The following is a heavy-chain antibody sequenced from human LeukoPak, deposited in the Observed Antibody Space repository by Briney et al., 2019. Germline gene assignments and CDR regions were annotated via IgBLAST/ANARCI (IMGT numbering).Heavy chain of an antibody. V-gene: IGHV3-20*04. J-gene: IGHJ6*03. CDR2: INWNGGST. CDR3: ARDLIGNTVTTGFDYYYYYMDV. Sequence: PSETLSLTCTVSGYSISSGYYWGWIRQPPGKGLEWVSGINWNGGSTGYADSVKGRFTISRDNAKNSLYLQMNSLRAEDTALYYCARDLIGNTVTTGFDYYYYYMDVWGKGTTVTVSS. CDR1: GYSISSGYY. D-gene: IGHD4-17*01.